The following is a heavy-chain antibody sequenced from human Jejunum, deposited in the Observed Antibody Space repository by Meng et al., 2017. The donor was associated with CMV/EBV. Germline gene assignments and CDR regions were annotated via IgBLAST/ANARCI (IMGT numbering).Heavy chain of an antibody. J-gene: IGHJ5*02. CDR3: ARGPGVAAAVPTRWFGP. Sequence: YTIAGYYMPWVRQAPGQGLEWMGWIKPNGGDTNYAQSFQGRVTMTRDTSISTAYMQLTGLRFDDTAVYYCARGPGVAAAVPTRWFGPWGQGALVTVSS. D-gene: IGHD6-13*01. CDR1: YTIAGYY. V-gene: IGHV1-2*02. CDR2: IKPNGGDT.